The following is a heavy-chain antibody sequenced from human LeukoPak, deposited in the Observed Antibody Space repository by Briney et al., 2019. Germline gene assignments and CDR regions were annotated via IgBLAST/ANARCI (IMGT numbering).Heavy chain of an antibody. CDR1: GFTFSSYS. V-gene: IGHV3-21*01. J-gene: IGHJ4*02. D-gene: IGHD6-6*01. CDR3: ARGAHIAARPMDY. CDR2: ISSSSSYI. Sequence: GGSLRLSCAASGFTFSSYSMNWVRQAPGKGLEWVSSISSSSSYIYYADSVKGRFTISRDNAKNSLYLQMNSLRAEDTAVYYCARGAHIAARPMDYWGQGTLVTVSS.